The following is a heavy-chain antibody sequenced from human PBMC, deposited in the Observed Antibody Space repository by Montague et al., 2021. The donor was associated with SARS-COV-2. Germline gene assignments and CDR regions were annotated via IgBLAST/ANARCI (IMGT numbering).Heavy chain of an antibody. CDR3: ARDNYGDWGYYGLDV. CDR1: GGSIGTYN. V-gene: IGHV4-59*01. D-gene: IGHD4-17*01. Sequence: SETLSLTCTVSGGSIGTYNWNWFRQSPGTGLEWLCYIYYTGSTKXXPSLKSRVTISMDTSRDQLSLRLKSVTAADTAVSYCARDNYGDWGYYGLDVWGQGTMVIVSS. CDR2: IYYTGST. J-gene: IGHJ6*02.